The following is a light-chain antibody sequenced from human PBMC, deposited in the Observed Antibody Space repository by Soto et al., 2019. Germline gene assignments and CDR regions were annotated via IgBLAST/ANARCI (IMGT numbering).Light chain of an antibody. V-gene: IGKV1-5*01. CDR1: QSISSW. Sequence: DIQMTQSPSTLSASVGDRVTITCRASQSISSWLAWYRQKPGKAPKLLIYDASSLESGVPSRFSGSGSGTEFTLTISSLQPDDFATYYCQKYNIAPSWTFGQGTKVDIK. J-gene: IGKJ1*01. CDR2: DAS. CDR3: QKYNIAPSWT.